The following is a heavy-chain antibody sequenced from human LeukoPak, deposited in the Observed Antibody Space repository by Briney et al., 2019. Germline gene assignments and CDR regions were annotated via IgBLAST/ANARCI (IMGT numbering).Heavy chain of an antibody. CDR1: GGSISSYY. J-gene: IGHJ3*02. Sequence: SETLSLTCTVSGGSISSYYWSWIRQPPGKGPEWIGYIYYSGSTNYNPSLKSRVTISVDTSKNQFSLKLSSVTAADTAVYYCARETLGGYHAFDIWGQGTMVTVSS. D-gene: IGHD5-12*01. V-gene: IGHV4-59*01. CDR3: ARETLGGYHAFDI. CDR2: IYYSGST.